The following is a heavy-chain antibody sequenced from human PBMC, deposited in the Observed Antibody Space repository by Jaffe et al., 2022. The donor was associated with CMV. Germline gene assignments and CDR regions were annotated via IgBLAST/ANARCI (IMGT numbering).Heavy chain of an antibody. CDR1: GFNFDDYA. V-gene: IGHV3-9*01. D-gene: IGHD3-10*01. CDR3: ARRGGPYYFDY. CDR2: ISWSGGDI. Sequence: EVQLVESGGGLVQPGMSLRLSCGASGFNFDDYAMHWVRQAPGKGLEWVSGISWSGGDIIYADSVKGRFTISRDNGKKSLYLQMNSLRPEDTALYYCARRGGPYYFDYWGQATLVTVSS. J-gene: IGHJ4*02.